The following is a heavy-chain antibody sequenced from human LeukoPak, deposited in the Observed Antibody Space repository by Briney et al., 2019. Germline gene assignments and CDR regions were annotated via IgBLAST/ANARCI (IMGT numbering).Heavy chain of an antibody. Sequence: PGGSLRLSCAASGFTFSSFEMKWVRQAPGKGLEWVSYISSGGSTIYYADSVKGRFTISRDNAKNSLYLQMNSLRAEDTAVYYCASGPLLGYFDYWGQGTLVTVSP. J-gene: IGHJ4*02. CDR1: GFTFSSFE. CDR3: ASGPLLGYFDY. CDR2: ISSGGSTI. V-gene: IGHV3-48*03.